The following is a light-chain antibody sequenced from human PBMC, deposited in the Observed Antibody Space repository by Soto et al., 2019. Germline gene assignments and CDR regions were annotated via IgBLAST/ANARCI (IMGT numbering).Light chain of an antibody. CDR3: QHFGGTTFT. V-gene: IGKV3-20*01. J-gene: IGKJ5*01. CDR1: QSIRSER. Sequence: EIVLTQSPDTLSLSPGERATLSCRASQSIRSERLAWYQQKPGQAPRLVIFDASSRASGIPERFSGSGSGTDFTLTITRLEPGDFAVYYCQHFGGTTFTFGQGTRLEIK. CDR2: DAS.